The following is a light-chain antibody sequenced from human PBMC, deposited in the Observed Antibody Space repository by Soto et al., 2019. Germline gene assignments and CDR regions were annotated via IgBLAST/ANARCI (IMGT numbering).Light chain of an antibody. CDR1: QSIRNY. V-gene: IGKV1-39*01. CDR2: AAS. Sequence: DIQMTQSPSSLSASVGDMVTISCRASQSIRNYVSWYQQKPGTAPKLLIRAASTLQSGVPSRFSDSGSGTDFTLTICSLQIEDFATYFCQQTESTPLTFGQGT. CDR3: QQTESTPLT. J-gene: IGKJ1*01.